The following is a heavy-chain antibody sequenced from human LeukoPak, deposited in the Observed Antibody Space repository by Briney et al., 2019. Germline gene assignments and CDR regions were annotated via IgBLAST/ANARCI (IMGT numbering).Heavy chain of an antibody. D-gene: IGHD3-9*01. V-gene: IGHV4-59*01. CDR3: ARRSYDILTGYPTFSYFDY. J-gene: IGHJ4*02. CDR2: INYSGSI. Sequence: SETLSLTCTVSGGSISHYYWSWVRQPPGKGLEWIGFINYSGSINYNPSLKSRVSMSVDTSKNQFSLKLSSVTAADTAVYYCARRSYDILTGYPTFSYFDYWGQGTLVTVSS. CDR1: GGSISHYY.